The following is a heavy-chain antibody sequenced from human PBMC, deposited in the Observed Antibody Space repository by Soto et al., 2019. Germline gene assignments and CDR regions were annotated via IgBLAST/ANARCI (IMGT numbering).Heavy chain of an antibody. CDR2: VNPNSGVT. V-gene: IGHV1-2*02. D-gene: IGHD6-19*01. J-gene: IGHJ4*02. CDR3: ARGPKQTPTYSNSWFVPDY. Sequence: QVQLVQSGSEVKKSGASVKVSCKASGYTFTGYYIHWVRQAPGQGLEWMGWVNPNSGVTNYAQKFQGRVTMTRDTSITTAYMELSRLRSDDTAVYYCARGPKQTPTYSNSWFVPDYWGQGTLVTVSS. CDR1: GYTFTGYY.